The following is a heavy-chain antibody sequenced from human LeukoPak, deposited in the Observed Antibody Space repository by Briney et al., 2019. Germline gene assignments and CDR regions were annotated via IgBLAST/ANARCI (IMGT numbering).Heavy chain of an antibody. CDR2: INHSGST. D-gene: IGHD6-6*01. J-gene: IGHJ4*02. V-gene: IGHV4-34*01. CDR3: AREPGWTIAARPFDY. CDR1: GSSFSGYY. Sequence: PSETLSLTCGVYGSSFSGYYWSWIRQPPWKGLEWIGEINHSGSTNYNASLKSRVTISVDTSRKQFSLKLSSVTAADSAMYYCAREPGWTIAARPFDYCGQGTLVTVSS.